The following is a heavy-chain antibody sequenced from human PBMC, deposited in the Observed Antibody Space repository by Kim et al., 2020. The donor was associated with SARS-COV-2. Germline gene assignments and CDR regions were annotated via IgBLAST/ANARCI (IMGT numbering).Heavy chain of an antibody. CDR2: T. D-gene: IGHD2-15*01. CDR3: ARWATPRYFDS. J-gene: IGHJ4*02. Sequence: TSSADPVKGRFTISRDNSKSTLYLHMNSLRADDTAVYYCARWATPRYFDSWGQGVLVTV. V-gene: IGHV3-23*01.